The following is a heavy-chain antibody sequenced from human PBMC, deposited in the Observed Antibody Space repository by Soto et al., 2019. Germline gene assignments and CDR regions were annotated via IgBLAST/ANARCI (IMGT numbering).Heavy chain of an antibody. CDR3: ARAGEGAPIPLYFDY. V-gene: IGHV3-33*08. CDR2: IWYDGSNK. Sequence: PGGSLRLSCAASGFIFSSYAMSWVRQAPGKGLEWVAVIWYDGSNKYYADSVKGRFTISRDNSKNTLYLQMNSLRAEDTAAYYCARAGEGAPIPLYFDYWGQGAVVTVSS. J-gene: IGHJ4*02. D-gene: IGHD1-26*01. CDR1: GFIFSSYA.